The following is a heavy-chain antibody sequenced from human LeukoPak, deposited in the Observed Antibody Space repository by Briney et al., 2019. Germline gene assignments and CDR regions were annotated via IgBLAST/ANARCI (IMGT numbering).Heavy chain of an antibody. J-gene: IGHJ3*02. Sequence: SQTLSLTCTVSGGSISSGDYYWSWIRQPPGKGLEWIGYIYYSGSTYYNPSLKSRVTISVDTSKNQFSLKLSSVTAADTAVYYCARTSNAASEAFDIWGQGTMVTVSS. CDR2: IYYSGST. V-gene: IGHV4-30-4*01. CDR1: GGSISSGDYY. CDR3: ARTSNAASEAFDI. D-gene: IGHD1-1*01.